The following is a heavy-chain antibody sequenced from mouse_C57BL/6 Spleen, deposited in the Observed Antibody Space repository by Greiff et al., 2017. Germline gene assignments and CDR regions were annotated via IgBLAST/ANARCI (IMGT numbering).Heavy chain of an antibody. D-gene: IGHD2-2*01. J-gene: IGHJ2*01. CDR3: ERSEHYGYDVESFDY. CDR2: INPNNGGT. Sequence: EVQLQQSGPELVKPGASVKMSCKASGYTFTDYNMHWVKQSHGKSLEWLGYINPNNGGTSYNQKFKGKATLTVNKSYITAYMEYSSLTTEESAVYYGERSEHYGYDVESFDYWGKGTTLTVSS. CDR1: GYTFTDYN. V-gene: IGHV1-22*01.